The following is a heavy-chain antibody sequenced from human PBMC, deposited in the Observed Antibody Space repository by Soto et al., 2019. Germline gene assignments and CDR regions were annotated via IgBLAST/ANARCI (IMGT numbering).Heavy chain of an antibody. V-gene: IGHV3-23*01. Sequence: PGGSLRLSCAASGFTFSSYAMSWVRQAPGKGLEWVSAISGSGGSTYYADSVKGRFTISRDNSKNTLYLQMNSLRAEDTAVYYCAKDLSPTPMDTAMPWTYYYYYGMDVWGQGTTVTVSS. CDR3: AKDLSPTPMDTAMPWTYYYYYGMDV. CDR1: GFTFSSYA. CDR2: ISGSGGST. J-gene: IGHJ6*02. D-gene: IGHD5-18*01.